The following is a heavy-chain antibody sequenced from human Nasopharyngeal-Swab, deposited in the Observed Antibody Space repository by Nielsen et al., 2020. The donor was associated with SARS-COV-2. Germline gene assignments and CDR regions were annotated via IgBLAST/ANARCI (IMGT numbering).Heavy chain of an antibody. V-gene: IGHV4-34*01. CDR3: ARWPEGGYDSAFDI. CDR2: INHSGST. D-gene: IGHD5-12*01. Sequence: SETLSLTCAVYGGSFSGYYWSWIRQPPGKGLEWIGEINHSGSTNYNPSLKSRVTISVDTSKNQFSLKLSSVTAADTAVYYCARWPEGGYDSAFDIWGQGTMVPSPQ. J-gene: IGHJ3*02. CDR1: GGSFSGYY.